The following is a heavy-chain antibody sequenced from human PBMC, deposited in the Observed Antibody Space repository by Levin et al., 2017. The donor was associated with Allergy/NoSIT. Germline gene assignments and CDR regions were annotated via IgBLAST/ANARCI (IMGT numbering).Heavy chain of an antibody. CDR3: ARNRIIVSGGNDYYYGMDV. CDR1: GGSVSSGTYY. CDR2: INYHGVT. D-gene: IGHD5/OR15-5a*01. V-gene: IGHV4-61*01. Sequence: PSETLSLTCSVSGGSVSSGTYYWSWIRRPPGKELEWIGYINYHGVTKYNPSLQSRVTISVDTSKTEFSLKVTSVTAADTAVYYCARNRIIVSGGNDYYYGMDVWGQGTTVTVSS. J-gene: IGHJ6*02.